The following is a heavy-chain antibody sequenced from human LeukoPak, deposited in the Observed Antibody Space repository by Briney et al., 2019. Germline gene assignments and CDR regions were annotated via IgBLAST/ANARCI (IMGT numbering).Heavy chain of an antibody. CDR2: IYYSGST. V-gene: IGHV4-59*08. J-gene: IGHJ4*02. Sequence: PSETLSLTCTVSGGSISSYYWSWIRQPPGKGLEWIGYIYYSGSTNYNPSLKSRVTISVDTSKNQFSLKLSSVTAADTAVYYCARHWINRQWLEAFDYWGQGTLVTVSS. D-gene: IGHD6-19*01. CDR1: GGSISSYY. CDR3: ARHWINRQWLEAFDY.